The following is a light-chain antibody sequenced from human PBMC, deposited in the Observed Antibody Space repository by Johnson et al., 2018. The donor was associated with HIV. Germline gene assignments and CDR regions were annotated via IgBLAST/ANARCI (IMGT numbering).Light chain of an antibody. J-gene: IGLJ1*01. CDR3: GTGDSSLSAAFYV. CDR2: ENN. V-gene: IGLV1-51*02. Sequence: QSVLTQPPSVSAAPGQKVTISYSGSSSNIGNNYVSWYQQLPGTAPKLLIYENNKRPSGIPDRFSGSKSGTSATLGITGLQTGDEADYYCGTGDSSLSAAFYVFGTGTKVTVL. CDR1: SSNIGNNY.